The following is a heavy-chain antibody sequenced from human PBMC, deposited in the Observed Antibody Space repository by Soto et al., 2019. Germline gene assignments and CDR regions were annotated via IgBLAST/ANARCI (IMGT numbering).Heavy chain of an antibody. D-gene: IGHD1-1*01. CDR2: IVVGSGNT. CDR1: GCTFSSYA. V-gene: IGHV1-58*02. Sequence: GASVKVSCKACGCTFSSYAISWVRQARGQRLEWIGWIVVGSGNTNYAQKFQERVTITRDMSTSTAYMELSSLRSEDTAVYYCAAEGGNDRPFDIWGQGTMVTVSS. CDR3: AAEGGNDRPFDI. J-gene: IGHJ3*02.